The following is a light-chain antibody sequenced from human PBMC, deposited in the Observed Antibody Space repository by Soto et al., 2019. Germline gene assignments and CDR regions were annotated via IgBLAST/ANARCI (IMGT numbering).Light chain of an antibody. CDR2: GAT. J-gene: IGKJ1*01. CDR1: QSVSHNY. CDR3: QQYGSSGT. Sequence: ELVLTQSPGTLSLSPGERATLSCRPSQSVSHNYLAWYQQKPGQAPRLLIYGATNGATSIPDRISGSGAGNDITPISSRLEPEDVAVYYCQQYGSSGTFGQGTKVDIK. V-gene: IGKV3-20*01.